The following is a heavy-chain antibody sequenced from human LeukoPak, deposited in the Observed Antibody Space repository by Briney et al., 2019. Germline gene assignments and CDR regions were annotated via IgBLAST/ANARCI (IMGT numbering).Heavy chain of an antibody. V-gene: IGHV3-64D*06. J-gene: IGHJ4*02. CDR3: VKDVSSSWYLGDLWDY. D-gene: IGHD6-13*01. CDR2: ISSNGGST. CDR1: GFTVSSYA. Sequence: GGSLRLSCSASGFTVSSYAMHWVRQAPGKGLEYVSAISSNGGSTYYADSVKGRFTISRDNSKNTLYRQMSSLRAEDTAVYYCVKDVSSSWYLGDLWDYWGQGTLVTVSS.